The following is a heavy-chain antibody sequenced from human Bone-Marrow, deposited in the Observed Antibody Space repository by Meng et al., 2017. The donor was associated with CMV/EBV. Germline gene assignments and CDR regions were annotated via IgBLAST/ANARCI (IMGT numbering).Heavy chain of an antibody. D-gene: IGHD3-3*01. CDR3: ASRRALLFGVIRRGAFDI. V-gene: IGHV4-34*01. CDR1: GGSFSGYY. CDR2: INHSGST. Sequence: SQTLSLTCAVYGGSFSGYYWSWIRQPPGKGLEWIGEINHSGSTNYNTSLKSRVTISVDTSKNQFSLKLSSVTAADTAVYYCASRRALLFGVIRRGAFDIWGQGTMVTVSS. J-gene: IGHJ3*02.